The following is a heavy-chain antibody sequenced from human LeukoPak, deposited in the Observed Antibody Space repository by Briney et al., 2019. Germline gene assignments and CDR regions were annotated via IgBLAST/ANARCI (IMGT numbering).Heavy chain of an antibody. D-gene: IGHD5-18*01. CDR3: AASTKHPAMVDY. CDR1: GFTFSSYS. J-gene: IGHJ4*02. V-gene: IGHV3-21*01. Sequence: GGSLRLSRAASGFTFSSYSMNWVRQAPGKGLEWVSSIGSSSSYIYYADSVKGRFTISRDNAKNSLHLQMSSLRAEDTAVYYCAASTKHPAMVDYWGQGTLVTVSS. CDR2: IGSSSSYI.